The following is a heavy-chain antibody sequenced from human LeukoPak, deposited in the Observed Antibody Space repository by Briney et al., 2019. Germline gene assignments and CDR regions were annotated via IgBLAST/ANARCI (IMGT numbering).Heavy chain of an antibody. Sequence: SETLSLTCAVYDGAFRGYYWSWIRQPPGKGQEGIGEINHSGSTNYSPSLNRRVTISADTYKNQFYLKITSVAAADTAVYYCARGSKMVRGARHYNWFDPWGQGTLVTVSS. CDR1: DGAFRGYY. CDR3: ARGSKMVRGARHYNWFDP. V-gene: IGHV4-34*01. D-gene: IGHD3-10*01. CDR2: INHSGST. J-gene: IGHJ5*02.